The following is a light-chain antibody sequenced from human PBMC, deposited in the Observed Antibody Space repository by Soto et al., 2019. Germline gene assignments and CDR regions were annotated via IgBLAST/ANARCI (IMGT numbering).Light chain of an antibody. V-gene: IGKV3-20*01. CDR1: QSVSSSY. CDR2: GAS. J-gene: IGKJ2*01. Sequence: EIVLTQSPGTLSLSPGERATLSCRASQSVSSSYLAWYQQKPGQAPRLLIYGASRRATGNPDRFSGSGSGTDFTLTISSLEPEDFAVYYCQQYGSSPPYTFGQGTKLEIK. CDR3: QQYGSSPPYT.